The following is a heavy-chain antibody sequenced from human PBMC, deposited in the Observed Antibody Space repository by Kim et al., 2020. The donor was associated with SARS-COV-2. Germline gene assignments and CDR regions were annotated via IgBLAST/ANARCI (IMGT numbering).Heavy chain of an antibody. CDR2: VYDSGST. Sequence: SETLSLTCTVSGGSISSSYYWAWIRQPPGKGLEWIGAVYDSGSTYYNPSFKSRVTISADASKNQFSLTLSSVTAADTAVYFCARLGGDHRYHGLDVWGQGTTVPVSS. CDR3: ARLGGDHRYHGLDV. V-gene: IGHV4-39*01. CDR1: GGSISSSYY. J-gene: IGHJ6*02. D-gene: IGHD2-2*01.